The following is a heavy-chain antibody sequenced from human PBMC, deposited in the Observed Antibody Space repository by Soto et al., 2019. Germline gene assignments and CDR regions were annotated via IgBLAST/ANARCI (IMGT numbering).Heavy chain of an antibody. V-gene: IGHV4-39*01. D-gene: IGHD2-2*01. CDR3: ARLIHCKTTSCYFDY. J-gene: IGHJ4*02. Sequence: QLQLQESGPGLVKPSETLSLTCTVSGGSISSSSYYWAWVRQPPGKGLEWIGSIYYSGTTYYNPSLKSRVTISEDTSKNLFSLKLSSVTAADTAVFYCARLIHCKTTSCYFDYWGQGTLVTVSS. CDR2: IYYSGTT. CDR1: GGSISSSSYY.